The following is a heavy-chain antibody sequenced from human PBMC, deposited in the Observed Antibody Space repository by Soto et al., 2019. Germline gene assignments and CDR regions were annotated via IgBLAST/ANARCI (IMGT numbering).Heavy chain of an antibody. Sequence: SETLSLTCTVSGGSISSSSYYWGWIRQPPGKGLEWIGSIYYSGSTYYNPSLKSRVTISVDTSKNQFSLKRSSVPAADTAVYYCASSAGGGTTYYYYGMDVWGQGTTVTVSS. D-gene: IGHD1-7*01. J-gene: IGHJ6*02. CDR3: ASSAGGGTTYYYYGMDV. CDR1: GGSISSSSYY. V-gene: IGHV4-39*01. CDR2: IYYSGST.